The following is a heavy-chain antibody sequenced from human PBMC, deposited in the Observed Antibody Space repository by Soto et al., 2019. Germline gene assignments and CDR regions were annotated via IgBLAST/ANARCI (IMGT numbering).Heavy chain of an antibody. CDR3: AKAFEPFLWYSPHGVPDY. J-gene: IGHJ4*02. CDR1: GFTFSSYG. D-gene: IGHD1-1*01. CDR2: ISYDGSNK. Sequence: QVQLVESGGGVVQPGRSLRLSCAASGFTFSSYGMHWVRQAPGKGLEWVAVISYDGSNKYYADSVKGRFTISRDNSKNTLYLQMNSLRAEDTAVYYCAKAFEPFLWYSPHGVPDYWGQGTLVTVSS. V-gene: IGHV3-30*18.